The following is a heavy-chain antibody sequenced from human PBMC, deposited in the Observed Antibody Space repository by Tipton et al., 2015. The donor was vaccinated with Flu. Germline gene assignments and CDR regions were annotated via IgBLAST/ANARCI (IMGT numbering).Heavy chain of an antibody. CDR2: IYYSGST. CDR1: GGSISSSSYY. J-gene: IGHJ4*02. Sequence: TLSLTCTVSGGSISSSSYYWGWIRQPPGKGLEWIGSIYYSGSTYYNPSLKSRVTISVDTSKNQFSLKLSSVTAADTAVYYCARDHDSSSTGYWGQGTLVTVSS. V-gene: IGHV4-39*02. D-gene: IGHD6-6*01. CDR3: ARDHDSSSTGY.